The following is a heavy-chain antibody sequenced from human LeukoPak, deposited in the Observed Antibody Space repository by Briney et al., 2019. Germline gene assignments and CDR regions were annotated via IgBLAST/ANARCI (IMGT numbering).Heavy chain of an antibody. Sequence: PGGSLRLSCAASGFTFSSYAMSWVRQAPGKGLEWVSAISGSGGSTYYADSVKGRFTISRDNSKNTLYLQMNSLRAEDTAVYCCALDREYQLPRDDYWGQGTLVTVSS. V-gene: IGHV3-23*01. J-gene: IGHJ4*02. CDR3: ALDREYQLPRDDY. D-gene: IGHD2-2*01. CDR2: ISGSGGST. CDR1: GFTFSSYA.